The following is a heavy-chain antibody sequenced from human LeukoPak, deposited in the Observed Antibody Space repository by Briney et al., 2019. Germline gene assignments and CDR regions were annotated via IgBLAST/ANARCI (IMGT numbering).Heavy chain of an antibody. J-gene: IGHJ4*02. Sequence: GGSLRLSCAASGFTFSSYWMSWVRQAPGKGLEWVANIKQDGSEESYVDSVKGRFTISRDNAKNSLYLQMNSLRAEDTAVYYCARYVLYYDIWTGYYVWGQGTLVTVSS. V-gene: IGHV3-7*01. CDR3: ARYVLYYDIWTGYYV. CDR2: IKQDGSEE. D-gene: IGHD3-9*01. CDR1: GFTFSSYW.